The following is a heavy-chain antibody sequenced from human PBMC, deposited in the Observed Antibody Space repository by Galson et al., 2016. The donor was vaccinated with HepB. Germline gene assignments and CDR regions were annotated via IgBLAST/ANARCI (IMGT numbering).Heavy chain of an antibody. Sequence: SLRLSCAASGFTSNIYAMSWVRLAPGKGLEWVSAISSGCTTYYADSVEGRFTISRDNSKNTLSLQMNSLRAEDTAVYYCAKDRDSNWYEKYFQHWGQGTLVTVSS. CDR2: ISSGCTT. J-gene: IGHJ1*01. CDR3: AKDRDSNWYEKYFQH. CDR1: GFTSNIYA. D-gene: IGHD6-13*01. V-gene: IGHV3-23*01.